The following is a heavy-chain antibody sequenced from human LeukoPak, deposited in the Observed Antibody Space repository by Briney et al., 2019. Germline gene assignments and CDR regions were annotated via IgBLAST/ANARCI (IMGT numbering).Heavy chain of an antibody. Sequence: GRSLRLSCAASGFTFSSYAMHWVRQAPGKGLEWVAVISYDGSNKYYADSVKGRFTISRDNSKNTLYLQMNSLRAEDTAVYYCARTARGFDLWGRGTLVTVSS. CDR3: ARTARGFDL. CDR2: ISYDGSNK. CDR1: GFTFSSYA. V-gene: IGHV3-30*04. J-gene: IGHJ2*01.